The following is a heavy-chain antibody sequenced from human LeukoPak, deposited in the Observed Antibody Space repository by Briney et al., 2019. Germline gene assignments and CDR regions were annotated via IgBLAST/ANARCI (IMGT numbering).Heavy chain of an antibody. CDR2: ISSGGSTI. J-gene: IGHJ4*02. Sequence: PGGSLRLSCAASGFTFSDYYMSWMRQVPGKGLEWVSYISSGGSTIYYADTVKGRFTISRDNAKNSLYLQMNSLRAEDTAFYYCARGAAFWSGVDYWGQGTLVTVSS. D-gene: IGHD3-3*01. V-gene: IGHV3-11*04. CDR3: ARGAAFWSGVDY. CDR1: GFTFSDYY.